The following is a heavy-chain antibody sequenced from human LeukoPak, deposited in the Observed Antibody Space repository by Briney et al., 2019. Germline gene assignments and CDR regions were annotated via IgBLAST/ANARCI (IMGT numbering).Heavy chain of an antibody. CDR2: IDWDDDK. CDR3: ARIIRSGDYFDY. J-gene: IGHJ4*02. D-gene: IGHD4-17*01. V-gene: IGHV2-70*11. Sequence: SGPTLVNPTETRTLTCTFSGFSLSTSGVGVGWIRQPPGKALEWLARIDWDDDKYYSTSLKTSLTISKDTSKNQVVLTMTNMDPVDTATYYCARIIRSGDYFDYWGQGTLVTVSS. CDR1: GFSLSTSGVG.